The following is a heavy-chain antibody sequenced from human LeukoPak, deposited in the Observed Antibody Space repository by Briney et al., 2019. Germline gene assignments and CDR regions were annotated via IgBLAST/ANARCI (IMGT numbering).Heavy chain of an antibody. J-gene: IGHJ4*02. Sequence: SGPTLVNPTQTLTLTCTFSGISLSTSGMRVSWIRQPPGKALEWLARIDWDDDKFYSTSLKTRLTISKDTSKNQVVLTMTNMDPVDTATYYCARSRLPNYYDSSADIPFDYWGQGTLVTVSS. CDR3: ARSRLPNYYDSSADIPFDY. D-gene: IGHD3-22*01. CDR1: GISLSTSGMR. V-gene: IGHV2-70*04. CDR2: IDWDDDK.